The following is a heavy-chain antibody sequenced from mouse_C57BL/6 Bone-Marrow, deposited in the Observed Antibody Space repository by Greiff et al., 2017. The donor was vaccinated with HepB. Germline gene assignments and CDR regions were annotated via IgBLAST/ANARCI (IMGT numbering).Heavy chain of an antibody. CDR3: AREDGYYTWFAY. Sequence: EVHLVESGGGLVKPGGSLKLSCAASGFTFSSYAMSWVRQTPEKRLEWVATISDGGSYTYYPDNVKGRFTISRDNAKNNLYLQMSHLKSEDTAMYYCAREDGYYTWFAYWGQGTLVTVSA. CDR2: ISDGGSYT. V-gene: IGHV5-4*01. J-gene: IGHJ3*01. D-gene: IGHD2-3*01. CDR1: GFTFSSYA.